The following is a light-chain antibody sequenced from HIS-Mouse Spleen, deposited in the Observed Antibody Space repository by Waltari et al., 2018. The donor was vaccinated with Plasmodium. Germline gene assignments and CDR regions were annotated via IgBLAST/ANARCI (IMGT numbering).Light chain of an antibody. Sequence: DIQMTQSPSSLSASVGDRVTITCRASKGISNYLAWYQQKPGKVPKLLIYAASTLQSGVPYRFSGSGSGTDFTLTISSLQPEDVATYYCQKYNSAPPTFGQGTKVEIK. V-gene: IGKV1-27*01. CDR2: AAS. CDR3: QKYNSAPPT. CDR1: KGISNY. J-gene: IGKJ1*01.